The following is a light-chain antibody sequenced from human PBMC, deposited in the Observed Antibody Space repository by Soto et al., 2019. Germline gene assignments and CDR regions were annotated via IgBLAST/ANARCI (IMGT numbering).Light chain of an antibody. CDR2: GAS. CDR1: QSVNSN. Sequence: EIVMTQSPATLSVSPGERAILSCRASQSVNSNLAWYQQKPGQTPSLLFFGASTRATGIPARFSGSGSGTEFTLTISSLQSEYFAIYYCQQYDNWPFTFGGGTKVEIK. J-gene: IGKJ4*01. CDR3: QQYDNWPFT. V-gene: IGKV3-15*01.